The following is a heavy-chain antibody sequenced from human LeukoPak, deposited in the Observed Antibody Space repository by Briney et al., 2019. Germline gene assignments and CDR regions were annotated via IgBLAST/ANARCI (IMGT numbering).Heavy chain of an antibody. V-gene: IGHV1-69*06. CDR2: IIPIFGTA. CDR1: GGTFSSYA. CDR3: ARDINRRDSSGYYLDAFDI. J-gene: IGHJ3*02. Sequence: ASVKVSCKASGGTFSSYAISWVRQAPGQGLEWMGGIIPIFGTANYAQKFQGRVTITADKSTSTAYMELSSLRSEDTAVYYCARDINRRDSSGYYLDAFDIWGQGTMVTVSS. D-gene: IGHD3-22*01.